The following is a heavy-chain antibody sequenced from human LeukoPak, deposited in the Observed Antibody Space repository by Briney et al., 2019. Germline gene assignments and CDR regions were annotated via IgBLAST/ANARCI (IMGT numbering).Heavy chain of an antibody. CDR3: ARDLIEAARPFDP. Sequence: GSLRLSCAASGFTFSSYWMSWVRQAPGKGLEWVANIKQDGSEKYYVDSVKGRFTISRDNAKNSLYLQMNSLRAEDTAVYYCARDLIEAARPFDPRGQGTLVTVSP. D-gene: IGHD6-6*01. CDR1: GFTFSSYW. CDR2: IKQDGSEK. J-gene: IGHJ5*02. V-gene: IGHV3-7*01.